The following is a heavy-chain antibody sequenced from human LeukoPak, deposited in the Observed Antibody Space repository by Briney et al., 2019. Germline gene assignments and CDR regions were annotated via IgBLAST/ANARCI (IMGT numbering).Heavy chain of an antibody. Sequence: GWCLRLSCTASGLTFGEYAMSSFGQAPGKGLEWVGFIRSKAYGGTTEYAASVKGRFTISRDDSKSIAYLQMNSLKTEDTAVYYCTRIAGTEYDYWGEGTLVTVSS. CDR2: IRSKAYGGTT. CDR1: GLTFGEYA. D-gene: IGHD1-1*01. V-gene: IGHV3-49*03. J-gene: IGHJ4*02. CDR3: TRIAGTEYDY.